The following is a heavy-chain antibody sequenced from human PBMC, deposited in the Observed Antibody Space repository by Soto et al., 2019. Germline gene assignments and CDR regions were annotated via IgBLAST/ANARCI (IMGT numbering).Heavy chain of an antibody. V-gene: IGHV3-64*04. Sequence: PGGSLRLSCAASGFTFSSYAMHWVRQAPGKGLEYVSGISNNGGTTYHADSVKDRFIISRDSPKNTLYLQVNSLRTEDTAVYYCVRSSRRDITASRGMDVWGQGTTVTVSS. D-gene: IGHD3-3*01. CDR2: ISNNGGTT. J-gene: IGHJ6*02. CDR1: GFTFSSYA. CDR3: VRSSRRDITASRGMDV.